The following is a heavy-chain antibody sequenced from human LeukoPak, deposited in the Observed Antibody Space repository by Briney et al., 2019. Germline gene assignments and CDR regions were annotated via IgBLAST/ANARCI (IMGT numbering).Heavy chain of an antibody. J-gene: IGHJ4*02. CDR3: ARVLNYYDSSGYYFSY. Sequence: GRSLRLSCAASGFTFSYYTMHCVRQAPGKGLEWVAVISYDGSNKYYADSVKGRFTISRDNSKNTLYLQMNSLRAEDTAVYYCARVLNYYDSSGYYFSYWGQGTLVTVSS. CDR2: ISYDGSNK. D-gene: IGHD3-22*01. CDR1: GFTFSYYT. V-gene: IGHV3-30-3*01.